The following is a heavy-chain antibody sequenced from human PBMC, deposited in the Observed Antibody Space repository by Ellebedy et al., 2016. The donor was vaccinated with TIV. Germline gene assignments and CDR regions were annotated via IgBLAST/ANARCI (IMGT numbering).Heavy chain of an antibody. CDR2: IHYSGNS. V-gene: IGHV4-59*08. CDR1: GSSIRGYY. CDR3: ARHPSNYARQLGMDV. D-gene: IGHD1-7*01. Sequence: MPSETLSLTCIVSGSSIRGYYWSWIRQPPGKGLEYIGHIHYSGNSDYNPSLKSRLIISVDASKNQFSLRLRSVTDADTAVYYCARHPSNYARQLGMDVWGQGATVTVSS. J-gene: IGHJ6*02.